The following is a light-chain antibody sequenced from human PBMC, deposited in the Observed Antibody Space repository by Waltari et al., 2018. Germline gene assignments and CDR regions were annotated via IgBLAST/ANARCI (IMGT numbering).Light chain of an antibody. CDR3: ASWDDSLNGHWV. Sequence: QSVLTQPPSASGAPGQRVTISCSGSYSNIGSNVVNWYQQLPGKAPKLLIYRSDRRPPVKAPKPSRDRGDRGPPGVPCGVSGAKSDSSASLAIDGLHSEDEADYYCASWDDSLNGHWVFGGGTKVTVL. V-gene: IGLV1-44*01. CDR1: YSNIGSNV. CDR2: RSDRRPPVKAPKPSRDRGD. J-gene: IGLJ3*02.